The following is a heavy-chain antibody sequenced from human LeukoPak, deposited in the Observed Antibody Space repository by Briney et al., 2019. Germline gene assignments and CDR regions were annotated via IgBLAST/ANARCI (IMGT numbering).Heavy chain of an antibody. Sequence: PGESLKISCQGSGSSFTNYWIGWVRQLPGKGLEWMGIIYPGDSDTRYSPSFQGQVTISADKSISTAYLQWSSLKASDTAMYYCARQGAVAAERVNWFDPWGQGTLVTVSS. V-gene: IGHV5-51*01. CDR2: IYPGDSDT. J-gene: IGHJ5*02. CDR3: ARQGAVAAERVNWFDP. D-gene: IGHD6-19*01. CDR1: GSSFTNYW.